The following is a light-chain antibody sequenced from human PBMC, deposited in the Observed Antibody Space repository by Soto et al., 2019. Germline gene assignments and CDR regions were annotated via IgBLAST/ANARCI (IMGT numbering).Light chain of an antibody. CDR3: QQYGSSPSIT. Sequence: EIVLTQSPATLSSFPGERVTLSCRASQTLSNRLAWYQHKPGQAPRLLIYGASSRATGIPDRFSGSGSGTDFTLTISRLEPEDFAVYYCQQYGSSPSITFGQGTRLEI. CDR1: QTLSNR. CDR2: GAS. V-gene: IGKV3-20*01. J-gene: IGKJ5*01.